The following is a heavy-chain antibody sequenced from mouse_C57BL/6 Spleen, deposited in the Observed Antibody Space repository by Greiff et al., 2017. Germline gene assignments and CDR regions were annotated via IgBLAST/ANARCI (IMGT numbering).Heavy chain of an antibody. CDR1: GFTFSSYA. D-gene: IGHD1-1*01. J-gene: IGHJ3*01. V-gene: IGHV5-4*03. CDR3: AGPPYYYGSSLFAY. CDR2: ISDGGSYT. Sequence: EVKVVESGGGLVKPGGSLKLSCAASGFTFSSYAMSWVRQTPEKRLEWVATISDGGSYTYYPDNVKGRFTISRDNAKDNLYLQMSHLKSEDTAMYYWAGPPYYYGSSLFAYWGQGTLVTVSA.